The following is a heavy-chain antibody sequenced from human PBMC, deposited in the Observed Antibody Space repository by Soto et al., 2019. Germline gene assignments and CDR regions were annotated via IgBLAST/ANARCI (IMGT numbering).Heavy chain of an antibody. J-gene: IGHJ4*02. CDR3: ARPYFSSSSMFDY. CDR1: GYSISSSTYY. V-gene: IGHV4-39*01. D-gene: IGHD6-6*01. Sequence: DTLSLTCTVSGYSISSSTYYLGWIRQPPGKGLEWIGCIYHTGTTYYNPSLKSRVTISVDTSKNQFSLKLSSVTAADTAVYYCARPYFSSSSMFDYWGQGTLVTVSS. CDR2: IYHTGTT.